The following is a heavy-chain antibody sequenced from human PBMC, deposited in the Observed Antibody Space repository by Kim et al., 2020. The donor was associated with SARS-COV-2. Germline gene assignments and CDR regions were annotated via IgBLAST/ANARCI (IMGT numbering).Heavy chain of an antibody. CDR1: GGSFSGYY. CDR3: AREVRPGPRRGHYYGSGSYYP. J-gene: IGHJ5*02. CDR2: INHSGST. Sequence: SETLSLTCAVYGGSFSGYYWSWIRQPPGKGLEWIGEINHSGSTNYNPSLKSRVTISVDTSKNQFSLKLSSVTAADTAVYYCAREVRPGPRRGHYYGSGSYYPWGQGTLVTVSS. V-gene: IGHV4-34*01. D-gene: IGHD3-10*01.